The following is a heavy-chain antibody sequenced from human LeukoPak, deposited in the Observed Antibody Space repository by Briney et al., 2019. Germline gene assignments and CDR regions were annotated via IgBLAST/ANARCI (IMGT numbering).Heavy chain of an antibody. D-gene: IGHD6-13*01. Sequence: GGSLRLSCAMSGLTFSAYGTRWVRQAPGKGLEWVAFILYDGSNKYYPDSVRGRFTVSRDNSKNTLYLQMNSLRPEDTAVYYCAKVLGEYSIRSKPLDTWGQGTLVTVSS. J-gene: IGHJ5*02. V-gene: IGHV3-30*02. CDR3: AKVLGEYSIRSKPLDT. CDR2: ILYDGSNK. CDR1: GLTFSAYG.